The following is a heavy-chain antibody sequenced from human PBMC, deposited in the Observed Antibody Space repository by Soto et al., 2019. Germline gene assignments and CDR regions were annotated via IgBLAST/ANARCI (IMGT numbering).Heavy chain of an antibody. V-gene: IGHV3-30-3*01. Sequence: PGGSLRLSCAASVFTFSSYSMHWVRQAPGKGLEWVAVISYDEGNKYYADSVKGRFTISRDNSKNTLYLQMNSLRAEDTAVYYCASLYYDFGSGYYTYYYYGMEVWGQGTTVTVSS. J-gene: IGHJ6*01. CDR3: ASLYYDFGSGYYTYYYYGMEV. D-gene: IGHD3-3*01. CDR1: VFTFSSYS. CDR2: ISYDEGNK.